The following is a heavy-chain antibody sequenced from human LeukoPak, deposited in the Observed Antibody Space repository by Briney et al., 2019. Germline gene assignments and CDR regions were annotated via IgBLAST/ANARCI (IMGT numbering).Heavy chain of an antibody. Sequence: SETLSLTCAVSGGSISSSNWWSWVRQPPGKGLEWIGEIYHSGSTNYNPSLKSRVTISVDKSKNQFSLKLSSVTAAGTAVYYCARVRKSLFDSSGYYRWGQGTLVTVSS. V-gene: IGHV4-4*02. D-gene: IGHD3-22*01. CDR2: IYHSGST. CDR3: ARVRKSLFDSSGYYR. J-gene: IGHJ5*02. CDR1: GGSISSSNW.